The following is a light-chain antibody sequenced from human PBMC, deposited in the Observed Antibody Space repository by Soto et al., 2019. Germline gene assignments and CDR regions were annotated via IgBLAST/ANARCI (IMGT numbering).Light chain of an antibody. CDR3: QQSSTWPIT. J-gene: IGKJ5*01. CDR2: DAS. Sequence: EIVLTESPATLSLCPGERATLSCRASQSVSSYLAWYQQKPGQAPRLLIYDASNRATGIPARFSGSGSGTDFTLTISSLEPEDFAVYYCQQSSTWPITFGQGPRPEIK. CDR1: QSVSSY. V-gene: IGKV3-11*01.